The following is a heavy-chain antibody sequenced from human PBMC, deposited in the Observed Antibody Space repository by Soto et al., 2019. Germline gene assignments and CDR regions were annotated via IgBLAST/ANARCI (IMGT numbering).Heavy chain of an antibody. J-gene: IGHJ4*02. CDR3: GRQIYDSSGYYYAY. CDR1: GGSSSSSFYY. CDR2: IYSLGNT. D-gene: IGHD3-22*01. Sequence: QLQLQESGPGLVKPSETLSLTCTVSGGSSSSSFYYWGWIRQPPGQGLEWLGTIYSLGNTYYNPSLKSRVTISVDKSKSQLFLRLSSVTAPDTAVYYCGRQIYDSSGYYYAYWGQGTRVTVSS. V-gene: IGHV4-39*01.